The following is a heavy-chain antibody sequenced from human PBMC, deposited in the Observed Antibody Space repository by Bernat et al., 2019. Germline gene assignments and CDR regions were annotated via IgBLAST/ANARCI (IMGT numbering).Heavy chain of an antibody. Sequence: EVQLVESGGGLVKPGGSLRLSCAASGFTFSNAWMSWVRQAPGKGLEWVGRIKSKTDGGTTDYAAPVKGRFTISRDDSKNTLYLQMNSLKTEDTAVYYCTTDPGTGESGCDDYFCDFGMGLWGPGTTVTVSS. CDR3: TTDPGTGESGCDDYFCDFGMGL. D-gene: IGHD5-12*01. V-gene: IGHV3-15*01. CDR1: GFTFSNAW. J-gene: IGHJ6*02. CDR2: IKSKTDGGTT.